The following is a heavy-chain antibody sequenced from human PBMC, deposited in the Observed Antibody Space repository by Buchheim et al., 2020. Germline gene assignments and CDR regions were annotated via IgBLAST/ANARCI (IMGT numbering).Heavy chain of an antibody. CDR3: ARESGDSGWLYYFDY. J-gene: IGHJ4*02. CDR2: INPNSGGT. V-gene: IGHV1-2*02. D-gene: IGHD6-19*01. CDR1: GYTFTGYY. Sequence: QVQLVQSGAEVKKPGASVKVSCKASGYTFTGYYMHWVRQAPGQGLEWMGWINPNSGGTNYAQKIQGRVTMTRDTSIRTAYMELSRLRSDDTAVYYCARESGDSGWLYYFDYWGQGTL.